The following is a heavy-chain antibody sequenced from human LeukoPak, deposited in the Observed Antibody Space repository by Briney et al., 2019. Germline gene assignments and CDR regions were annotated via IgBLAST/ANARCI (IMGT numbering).Heavy chain of an antibody. D-gene: IGHD3-22*01. CDR3: ARDGYYDSTHYYYYYMDV. CDR1: GGSISSHY. V-gene: IGHV4-59*11. J-gene: IGHJ6*03. Sequence: SETLSLTYTVSGGSISSHYWSWIRQPPGKGLEWIGYIYYSGSTNYNPSLKSRVTISVDTSKNQFSLKLSSVTAADTAVYYCARDGYYDSTHYYYYYMDVWGKGTTVTVSS. CDR2: IYYSGST.